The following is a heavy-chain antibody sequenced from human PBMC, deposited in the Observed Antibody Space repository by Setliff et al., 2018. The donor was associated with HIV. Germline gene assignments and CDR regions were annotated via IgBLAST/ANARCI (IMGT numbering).Heavy chain of an antibody. D-gene: IGHD5-12*01. V-gene: IGHV4-61*09. J-gene: IGHJ1*01. CDR2: IYTDGST. CDR1: GGSITSGNYF. CDR3: AGSRAITDTVGFFQY. Sequence: SETLSLTCTVSGGSITSGNYFWTWIRQPAGKGLEWIGHIYTDGSTNYNPSFRSRVTISVDSSKNQFSLKLSSVTAADTAVYYCAGSRAITDTVGFFQYWGQGTLVTVSS.